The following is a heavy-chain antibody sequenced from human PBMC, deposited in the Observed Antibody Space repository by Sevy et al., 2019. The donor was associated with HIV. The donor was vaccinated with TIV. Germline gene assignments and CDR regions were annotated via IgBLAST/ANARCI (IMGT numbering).Heavy chain of an antibody. Sequence: ASVKVSCKASGYTFTSYGISWVRQAPGQGLEWMGWISAYNGNTNYAQKLQGRVTMTTDTSTSTAYMELRSLRSDDTAVYYCAVLAGIRGVIISDYYYYGMDVWGQGTTVTVSS. D-gene: IGHD3-10*01. CDR1: GYTFTSYG. V-gene: IGHV1-18*01. J-gene: IGHJ6*02. CDR3: AVLAGIRGVIISDYYYYGMDV. CDR2: ISAYNGNT.